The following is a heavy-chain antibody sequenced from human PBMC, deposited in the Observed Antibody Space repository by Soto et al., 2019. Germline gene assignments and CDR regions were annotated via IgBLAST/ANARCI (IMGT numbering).Heavy chain of an antibody. J-gene: IGHJ6*04. CDR2: IYPGDSDT. Sequence: PGESLKISCKGSGYSFTSYWIGWVRQMPGKGLEWMGIIYPGDSDTRYSPSFQGQVTISADKSISTAYLQWSSLKASDTAMYYCARHPLFRSYRYGKAVWGKGTTVTGSS. V-gene: IGHV5-51*01. D-gene: IGHD1-26*01. CDR3: ARHPLFRSYRYGKAV. CDR1: GYSFTSYW.